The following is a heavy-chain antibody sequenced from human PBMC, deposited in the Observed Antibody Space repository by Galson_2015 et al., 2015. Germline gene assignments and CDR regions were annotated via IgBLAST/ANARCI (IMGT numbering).Heavy chain of an antibody. J-gene: IGHJ2*01. CDR3: ASDWYFDL. CDR2: ISYDGSNK. CDR1: GFTFSSYA. Sequence: SVRLFCAASGFTFSSYAMHWVRQARGEGLEWVAVISYDGSNKYYADSVKGRFTISRDNSKNTLYLQMNSLRAEDTAVYYCASDWYFDLWGRGTLVTVSS. V-gene: IGHV3-30-3*01.